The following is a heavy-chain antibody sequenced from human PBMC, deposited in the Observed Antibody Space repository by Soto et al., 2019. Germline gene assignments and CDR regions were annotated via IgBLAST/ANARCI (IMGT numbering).Heavy chain of an antibody. Sequence: VASVKVSCKVSGGTFSSYRFSWVRQAPGQDLEWMGGITPVFGTPDYAQKFQGRVTVTADRSTNTPYMEPSRQTSEDTDVCYCARYLPSLEVPSSCMDVWGQGTTVTVSS. V-gene: IGHV1-69*06. CDR1: GGTFSSYR. J-gene: IGHJ6*02. D-gene: IGHD2-2*01. CDR3: ARYLPSLEVPSSCMDV. CDR2: ITPVFGTP.